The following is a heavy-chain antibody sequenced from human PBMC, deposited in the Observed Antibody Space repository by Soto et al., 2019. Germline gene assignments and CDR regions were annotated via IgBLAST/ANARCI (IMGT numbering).Heavy chain of an antibody. CDR2: ISGSGRRT. CDR1: GFSFNKYA. J-gene: IGHJ5*02. Sequence: EVQLLVSGGGLAQPGGSLRLSCAASGFSFNKYAMTWVRQAPGKGLEWVAAISGSGRRTHYADSVKGRFTISRDNSKNILHLQMNSLRFEDTAVFYCARTMTIFGAGLAWGQGTLVSVSS. V-gene: IGHV3-23*01. CDR3: ARTMTIFGAGLA. D-gene: IGHD3-3*01.